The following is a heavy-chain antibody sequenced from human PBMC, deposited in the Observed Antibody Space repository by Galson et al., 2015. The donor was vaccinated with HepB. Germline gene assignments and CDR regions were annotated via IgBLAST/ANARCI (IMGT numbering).Heavy chain of an antibody. CDR2: IIPIFGTA. V-gene: IGHV1-69*13. J-gene: IGHJ2*01. D-gene: IGHD6-13*01. Sequence: SVKVSCKASGGTFGSYAISWVRQAPGQGLEWMGGIIPIFGTANYAQKIQGRVTITADESTSTAYMELSSLRSEDTAVYYCASGRIAALAALGRYFDLWGRGTLVTVSS. CDR1: GGTFGSYA. CDR3: ASGRIAALAALGRYFDL.